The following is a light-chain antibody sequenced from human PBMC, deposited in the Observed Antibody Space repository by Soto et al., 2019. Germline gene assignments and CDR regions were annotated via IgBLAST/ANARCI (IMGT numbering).Light chain of an antibody. J-gene: IGLJ1*01. CDR1: SSNIGSNS. CDR3: AAWDGSLNAYV. V-gene: IGLV1-44*01. CDR2: TDN. Sequence: QSVLTQPPSASGTPGQRVTISCSGSSSNIGSNSVNWYQQLPGTAPKLLIYTDNQRPSGVPDRFSGSKSGSSASLVTSGLHSEDDAYYFCAAWDGSLNAYVFGTGTKVTVL.